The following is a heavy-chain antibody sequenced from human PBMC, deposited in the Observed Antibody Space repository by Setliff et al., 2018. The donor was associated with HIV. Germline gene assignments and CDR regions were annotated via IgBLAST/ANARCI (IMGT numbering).Heavy chain of an antibody. D-gene: IGHD6-13*01. V-gene: IGHV1-69*05. CDR3: ATDPGYSSTWYSESFQH. CDR2: IIPIFGPA. CDR1: GGTVSSYA. J-gene: IGHJ1*01. Sequence: SVKVSCKASGGTVSSYAINWVRQAPGQGLEWMGGIIPIFGPANYAQKFQDRVTITTDESTSTAYMELSSLKSEDTAVYYCATDPGYSSTWYSESFQHWGQGTVVTVS.